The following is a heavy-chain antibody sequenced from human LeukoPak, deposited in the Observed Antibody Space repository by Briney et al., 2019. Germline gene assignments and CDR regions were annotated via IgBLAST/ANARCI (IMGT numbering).Heavy chain of an antibody. CDR3: TTGWLRWYQINDAFDI. CDR1: GLTFTDAW. CDR2: IKSKTDGGTT. D-gene: IGHD4-23*01. V-gene: IGHV3-15*07. J-gene: IGHJ3*02. Sequence: GGSLRLSCAASGLTFTDAWMNWVRQAPGKGLEWVGRIKSKTDGGTTDYAAPVKGRFTISRDDSKNTLYLQMNSLKTEDTAVYYCTTGWLRWYQINDAFDIWGQGTMVTVSS.